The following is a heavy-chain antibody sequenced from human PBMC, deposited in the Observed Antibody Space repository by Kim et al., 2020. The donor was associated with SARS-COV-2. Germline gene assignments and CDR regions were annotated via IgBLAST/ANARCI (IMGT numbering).Heavy chain of an antibody. V-gene: IGHV3-21*01. CDR2: MGVSRNLI. D-gene: IGHD5-18*01. Sequence: GGSLRLSCAASGFIFSSYTVHWVRQPPGKGLEWVSSMGVSRNLIFYADSVKGRFTISRDNAKNSLYLQMNSLRADDTAVYYCAGGYTYGYNPFEIWGQGT. J-gene: IGHJ3*02. CDR3: AGGYTYGYNPFEI. CDR1: GFIFSSYT.